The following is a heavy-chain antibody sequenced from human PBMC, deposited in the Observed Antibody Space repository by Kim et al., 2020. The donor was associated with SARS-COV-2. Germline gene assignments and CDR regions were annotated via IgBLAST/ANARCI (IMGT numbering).Heavy chain of an antibody. CDR1: GFTFSSYS. J-gene: IGHJ6*02. D-gene: IGHD3-16*02. V-gene: IGHV3-48*02. CDR2: ISSSSSTI. CDR3: ARESRYSYDYVWGSYRLAYYYGMDV. Sequence: GGSLRLSCAASGFTFSSYSMNWVRQAPGKGLEWVSYISSSSSTIYYADSVKGRFTISRDNAKNSLYLQMNSLRDEDTAVYYCARESRYSYDYVWGSYRLAYYYGMDVWGQGTTVTVSS.